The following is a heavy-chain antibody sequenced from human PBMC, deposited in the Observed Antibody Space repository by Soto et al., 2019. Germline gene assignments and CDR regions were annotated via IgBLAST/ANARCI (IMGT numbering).Heavy chain of an antibody. D-gene: IGHD1-26*01. CDR3: ARDSGSYMYVSD. CDR1: GYTFTSSG. CDR2: ISAYNGET. J-gene: IGHJ4*02. Sequence: QVQLVQSGAEVKKPGASVKVSCKASGYTFTSSGFSWVRQAPGQGLEWMAWISAYNGETHYAQKFQGRVTMTTDTSTSASYMELRGLRSDDTAVYYCARDSGSYMYVSDWGQGTLVTVSS. V-gene: IGHV1-18*01.